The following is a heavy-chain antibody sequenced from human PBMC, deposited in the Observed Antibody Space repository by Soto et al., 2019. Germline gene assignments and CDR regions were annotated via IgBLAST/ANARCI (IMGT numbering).Heavy chain of an antibody. CDR3: ARDYYDSSGPGY. CDR2: IIPIFGTA. J-gene: IGHJ4*02. CDR1: GGTFSSYA. D-gene: IGHD3-22*01. Sequence: GASVKVSCKASGGTFSSYAISWVRQAPGQGLEWMGGIIPIFGTANYAQKFQGRVTITADESTSTAYMELSSLRSEDTAVYYCARDYYDSSGPGYWGQGTLVTVS. V-gene: IGHV1-69*13.